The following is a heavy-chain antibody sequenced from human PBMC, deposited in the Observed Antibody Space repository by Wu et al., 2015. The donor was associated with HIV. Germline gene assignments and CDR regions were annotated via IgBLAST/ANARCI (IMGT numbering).Heavy chain of an antibody. Sequence: QVQLQQWGAGLLKPSETLSLTCAVYGGSLSGYYWSWIRQPPGKGLEWIGEINHSGSTNCNPSLKSRITILVDTSKNQFSLNLNSVTAADTAVYYCARGEDYFNYYGMDVWGQGTTVIVSS. CDR1: GGSLSGYY. CDR3: ARGEDYFNYYGMDV. CDR2: INHSGST. J-gene: IGHJ6*02. V-gene: IGHV4-34*01.